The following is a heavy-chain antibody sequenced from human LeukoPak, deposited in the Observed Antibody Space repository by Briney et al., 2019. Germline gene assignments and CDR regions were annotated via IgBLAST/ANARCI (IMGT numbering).Heavy chain of an antibody. D-gene: IGHD6-13*01. CDR2: INSDGSST. CDR3: ARARSWYLDDAFDI. Sequence: GGSLRLSCAASGFTFSSYWMHWVRQAPGKGLVWVSRINSDGSSTSYADSVKGRFSISRDNAKNTLYLQMNSLRAEDTAVYYCARARSWYLDDAFDIWGKGTTVTVSS. J-gene: IGHJ3*02. V-gene: IGHV3-74*01. CDR1: GFTFSSYW.